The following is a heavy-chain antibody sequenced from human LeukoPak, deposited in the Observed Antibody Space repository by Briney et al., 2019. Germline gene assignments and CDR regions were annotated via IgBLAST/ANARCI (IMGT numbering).Heavy chain of an antibody. Sequence: SETLSLTCTVSGGSISGGSYYWSWIRQPAGKGLEWIGRIYTSGSTDYNPSLKSRVTISLDVSKNQLSLKLSSVTAADTAVYYCASNYGGNSRAYDTFDIWGQGTMVTVSS. CDR2: IYTSGST. CDR3: ASNYGGNSRAYDTFDI. CDR1: GGSISGGSYY. D-gene: IGHD4-23*01. J-gene: IGHJ3*02. V-gene: IGHV4-61*02.